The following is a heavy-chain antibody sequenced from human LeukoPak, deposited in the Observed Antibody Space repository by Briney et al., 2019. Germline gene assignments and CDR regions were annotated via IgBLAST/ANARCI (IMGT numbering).Heavy chain of an antibody. Sequence: GASVKVSCKASGYTFTSYGISWVRQAPGQGLEWMGWISAYNGNTNYAQKLQGRVTMTTDTSTSTAYMELSRLRSDDTAVYYCARPAEVVVPAAISNWFDPWGQGTLVTVSS. CDR1: GYTFTSYG. V-gene: IGHV1-18*01. J-gene: IGHJ5*02. CDR3: ARPAEVVVPAAISNWFDP. CDR2: ISAYNGNT. D-gene: IGHD2-2*01.